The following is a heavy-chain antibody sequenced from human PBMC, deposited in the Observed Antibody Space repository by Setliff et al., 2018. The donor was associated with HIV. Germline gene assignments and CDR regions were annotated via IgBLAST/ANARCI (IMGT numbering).Heavy chain of an antibody. CDR3: SREYTSSSGIDFWGQDGIDF. V-gene: IGHV4-38-2*02. Sequence: SETLSLTCDVSGSFITSGYYWGWVRQPPGKGLEWIGTVYQSGTTYFNPSLEERISMSVDTTMNQFSLEVRSVTAADTAIYYCSREYTSSSGIDFWGQDGIDFWGQGIPVTVSS. CDR1: GSFITSGYY. D-gene: IGHD6-6*01. CDR2: VYQSGTT. J-gene: IGHJ4*02.